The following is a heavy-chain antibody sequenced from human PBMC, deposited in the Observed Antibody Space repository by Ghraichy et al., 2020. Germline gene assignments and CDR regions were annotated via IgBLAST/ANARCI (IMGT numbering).Heavy chain of an antibody. V-gene: IGHV3-15*07. CDR3: TTEDFWSGYWRSPRKYAMDV. D-gene: IGHD3-3*01. CDR1: GLTFSNAW. Sequence: GGSLRLSCAASGLTFSNAWMNWVRQAPGKGLEWVGRIKSKTDGGTINYVAPVKGRFTISRDDSKNTVYLQMNSLKTEDTAVYYCTTEDFWSGYWRSPRKYAMDVWGQGTTVTVSS. J-gene: IGHJ6*02. CDR2: IKSKTDGGTI.